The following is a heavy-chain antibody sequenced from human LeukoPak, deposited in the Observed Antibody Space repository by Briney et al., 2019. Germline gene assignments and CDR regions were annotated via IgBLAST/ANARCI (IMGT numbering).Heavy chain of an antibody. Sequence: PGGSLRLSCAASGLTFSSSGMHWARQAPGKGLEWVAFIRYDGSNKYYADSVKGRFTISRDNSRSTVYLQMSSLSVEDTAVYYCARKNGLDYWGQGTLVTVSS. V-gene: IGHV3-30*02. CDR3: ARKNGLDY. CDR2: IRYDGSNK. J-gene: IGHJ4*02. CDR1: GLTFSSSG.